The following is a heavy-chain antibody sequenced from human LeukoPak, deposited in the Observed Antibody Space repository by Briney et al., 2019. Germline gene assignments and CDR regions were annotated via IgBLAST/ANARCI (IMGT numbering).Heavy chain of an antibody. Sequence: GGSLRLSCAASGFTFSNYWMNWVRQAPGKGLEWVANIKQDGSEKDCVDSVKGRFTISRDNAKNSLYLQMNSLRVEDTALYSCARGGESRAILHHWGQGTLVTVSS. D-gene: IGHD3-16*01. CDR1: GFTFSNYW. V-gene: IGHV3-7*04. CDR3: ARGGESRAILHH. J-gene: IGHJ4*02. CDR2: IKQDGSEK.